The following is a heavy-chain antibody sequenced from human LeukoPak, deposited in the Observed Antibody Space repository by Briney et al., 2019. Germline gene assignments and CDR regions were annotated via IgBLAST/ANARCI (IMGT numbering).Heavy chain of an antibody. D-gene: IGHD1/OR15-1a*01. J-gene: IGHJ6*03. V-gene: IGHV3-7*01. CDR2: IKQDGSEK. Sequence: SGGSLRLSCAASGFTFSSYWMSWVRQAPGKGLEWVANIKQDGSEKYYVDSVKGRFTISRDNAKNSLYLQMNSLRAEDTAEYYCARGNPNKLKYYYYMDVWGKGTTVTVSS. CDR3: ARGNPNKLKYYYYMDV. CDR1: GFTFSSYW.